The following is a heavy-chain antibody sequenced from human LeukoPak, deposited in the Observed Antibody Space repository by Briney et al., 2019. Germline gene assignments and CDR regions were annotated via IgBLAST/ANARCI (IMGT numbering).Heavy chain of an antibody. CDR3: AKTKGGRCATIFFDY. V-gene: IGHV3-23*01. Sequence: GGSLRLFCAASGFTFSTSAMHWVRQAPGKGLEWVAGISGIGDNKFYPDSVKGRFTISRDNSKNTLYLQMNSLRAEDSAVYYCAKTKGGRCATIFFDYWGQGILVTVSS. D-gene: IGHD3-9*01. J-gene: IGHJ4*02. CDR1: GFTFSTSA. CDR2: ISGIGDNK.